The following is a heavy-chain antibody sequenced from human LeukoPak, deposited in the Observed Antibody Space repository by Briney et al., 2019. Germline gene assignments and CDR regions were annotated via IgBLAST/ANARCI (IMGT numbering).Heavy chain of an antibody. V-gene: IGHV3-48*03. J-gene: IGHJ2*01. D-gene: IGHD2-21*02. CDR3: ARASYCGGDCSTGRYFDL. CDR2: ITSSGTTI. Sequence: PGGSLRLSCAASGFTFSSYEMNWVRQAPGKGLEWVSYITSSGTTIYYADSVKGRFTISRDSAKNSLYLQMNSLRAEDTAVYYCARASYCGGDCSTGRYFDLWGRGTLVTVSS. CDR1: GFTFSSYE.